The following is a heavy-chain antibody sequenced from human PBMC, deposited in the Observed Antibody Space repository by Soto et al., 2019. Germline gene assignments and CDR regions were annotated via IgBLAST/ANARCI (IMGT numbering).Heavy chain of an antibody. Sequence: QVQLQESGPGLVKPSETLSLTCTVSGGSISSYYWSWIRQPPGKGLEWIGYIYYSGSTNYNPSLKSRVTISVDTSKNQFSLKLSSVTAADTAVYYCARVGSGSYYDAFDIWGQGTMVTVSS. CDR2: IYYSGST. CDR3: ARVGSGSYYDAFDI. CDR1: GGSISSYY. D-gene: IGHD1-26*01. V-gene: IGHV4-59*01. J-gene: IGHJ3*02.